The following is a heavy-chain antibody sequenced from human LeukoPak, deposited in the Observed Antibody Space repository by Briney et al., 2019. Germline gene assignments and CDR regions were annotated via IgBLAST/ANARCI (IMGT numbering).Heavy chain of an antibody. V-gene: IGHV4-34*01. CDR1: GGSFSGYY. Sequence: PSETLSLTCAVYGGSFSGYYWSWIRQPPGKGLEWIGEINRSGSTNYNPSLKSRVTISVDKSKNQFSLKLSSVTAADTAVYYCARAQRAVALYYFDYWGQGTLVTVSS. J-gene: IGHJ4*02. CDR2: INRSGST. D-gene: IGHD3-3*02. CDR3: ARAQRAVALYYFDY.